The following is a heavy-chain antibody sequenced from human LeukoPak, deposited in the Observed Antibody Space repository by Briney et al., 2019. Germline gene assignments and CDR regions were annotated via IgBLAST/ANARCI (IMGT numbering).Heavy chain of an antibody. D-gene: IGHD3-10*01. CDR1: GFSFSTFG. J-gene: IGHJ6*02. Sequence: GGSLRLSCAASGFSFSTFGMNWVRQAPGRGLEWVSFISATSGTIYYTDSVKGRFTISRDNSKNTLYLQMNSLRAEDTAVYYCAKDRYYGSGSYYAYYYYGMDVWGQGTTVTVSS. V-gene: IGHV3-48*01. CDR2: ISATSGTI. CDR3: AKDRYYGSGSYYAYYYYGMDV.